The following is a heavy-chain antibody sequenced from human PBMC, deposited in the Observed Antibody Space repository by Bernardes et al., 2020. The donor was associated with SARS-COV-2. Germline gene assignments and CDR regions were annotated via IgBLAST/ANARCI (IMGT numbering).Heavy chain of an antibody. V-gene: IGHV5-51*01. J-gene: IGHJ5*02. CDR2: IYPGDSDT. CDR3: ARSLPAAIWWFDP. Sequence: GAYLKISCKGSGYSFTSYWIGWVRQMPGKGLEWMGIIYPGDSDTRYSPSFQGQVTISADKSISTAYLQWSSLKASDTAMYYCARSLPAAIWWFDPWGQGTLVTVSS. CDR1: GYSFTSYW. D-gene: IGHD2-2*01.